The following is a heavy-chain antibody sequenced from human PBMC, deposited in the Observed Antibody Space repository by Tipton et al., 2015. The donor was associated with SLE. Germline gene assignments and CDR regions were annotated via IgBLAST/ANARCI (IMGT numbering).Heavy chain of an antibody. CDR1: GGSFSGYY. V-gene: IGHV5-51*01. Sequence: SLRLSCAVYGGSFSGYYWSWIRQPPGKGLEWMGIIYPGDSDTRYSPSFQGQVTISADKSISTAYLQWSSLKASDTAMYYCARLYGYSYGPLAAFDIWGQGTMVTVSS. CDR2: IYPGDSDT. D-gene: IGHD5-18*01. CDR3: ARLYGYSYGPLAAFDI. J-gene: IGHJ3*02.